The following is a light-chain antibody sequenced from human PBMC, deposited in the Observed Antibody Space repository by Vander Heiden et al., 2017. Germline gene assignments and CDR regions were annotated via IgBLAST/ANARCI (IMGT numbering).Light chain of an antibody. CDR1: QSVSSN. CDR2: GAS. J-gene: IGKJ4*01. CDR3: QQDNNWPLT. V-gene: IGKV3-15*01. Sequence: LAPATLSVSPGERATLSCRASQSVSSNLAWYQQKPGQAPRLLIYGASTRATGIPARFSGSGSGTEFTLTISSLQSEDFAVYYCQQDNNWPLTFGGGTKVEIK.